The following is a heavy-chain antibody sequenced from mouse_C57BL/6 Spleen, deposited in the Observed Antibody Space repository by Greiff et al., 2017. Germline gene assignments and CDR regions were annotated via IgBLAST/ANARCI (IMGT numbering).Heavy chain of an antibody. Sequence: VKLQQPGAELVRPGTSVKLSCKASGYTFTSYWMHWVKQRPGQGLEWIGVIDPSDSYTNYNQKFKGKATLIVDTSSSTAYMQLSSLTSEDSAVYYGARSYGSSYYWYFDVWGTGTTVTVSS. CDR3: ARSYGSSYYWYFDV. CDR2: IDPSDSYT. CDR1: GYTFTSYW. D-gene: IGHD1-1*01. J-gene: IGHJ1*03. V-gene: IGHV1-59*01.